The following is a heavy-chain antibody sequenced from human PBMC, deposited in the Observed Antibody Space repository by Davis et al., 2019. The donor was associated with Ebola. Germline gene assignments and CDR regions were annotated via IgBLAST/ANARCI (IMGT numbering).Heavy chain of an antibody. J-gene: IGHJ5*02. CDR1: GFTFSSYG. CDR2: ISYDGSNK. V-gene: IGHV3-30*03. CDR3: ARGDKVDP. D-gene: IGHD2-21*01. Sequence: GESLKISCAASGFTFSSYGMHWVRPAPGKGLEWVAVISYDGSNKYYADSVKGRFTISRDNSKNTLYLQMNSLRAEDTAVYYCARGDKVDPWGQGTLVTVSS.